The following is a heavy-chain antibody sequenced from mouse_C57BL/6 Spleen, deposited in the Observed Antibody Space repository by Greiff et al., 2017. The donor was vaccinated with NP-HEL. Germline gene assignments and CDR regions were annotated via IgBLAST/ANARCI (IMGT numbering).Heavy chain of an antibody. CDR2: IDPANGNT. V-gene: IGHV14-3*01. Sequence: EVQLQQSVAELVRPGASVKLSCTASGFNIKNTYIHWVKQRPEQGLEWIGRIDPANGNTKYAPKFQGKATITADTSSNTAYLQLSSLTSEDTAIYYCARYGYDEAWFAYWGQGTLVTVSA. D-gene: IGHD2-2*01. J-gene: IGHJ3*01. CDR3: ARYGYDEAWFAY. CDR1: GFNIKNTY.